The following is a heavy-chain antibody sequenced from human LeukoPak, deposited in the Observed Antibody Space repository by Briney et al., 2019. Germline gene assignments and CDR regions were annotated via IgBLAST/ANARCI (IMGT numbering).Heavy chain of an antibody. Sequence: SETLSLTCTVSGGSISSSDSYWAWVGQPPGKGLEWIGSICFSRTTYYNPSLKSRVTMSIDTSKNHFSLKVASVTAADTAVYYCGRHFPETGRDEQPLEYWGQGSLFTVSS. CDR3: GRHFPETGRDEQPLEY. V-gene: IGHV4-39*01. CDR1: GGSISSSDSY. J-gene: IGHJ4*02. D-gene: IGHD3-10*01. CDR2: ICFSRTT.